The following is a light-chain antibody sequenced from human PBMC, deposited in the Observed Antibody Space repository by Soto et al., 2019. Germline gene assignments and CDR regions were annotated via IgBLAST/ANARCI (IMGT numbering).Light chain of an antibody. J-gene: IGKJ1*01. CDR2: SAS. V-gene: IGKV1-39*01. Sequence: DIQMTQSPSSLSAFVGDRVTITCRASQSITGFLNWYQQKPGKAPGLLIYSASTLQSGVPSRFSASVSGTDSTLTISRLPHEDFATYYRQHSYTPLWTFGQGTTVEIK. CDR1: QSITGF. CDR3: QHSYTPLWT.